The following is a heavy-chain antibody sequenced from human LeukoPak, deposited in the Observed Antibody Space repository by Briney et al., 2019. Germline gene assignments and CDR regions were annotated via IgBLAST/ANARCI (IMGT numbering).Heavy chain of an antibody. Sequence: GGSLRLSCAASGFTFRSYEMNWVRQAPGKGLEWVSYISSGGSTISYADSVKGRFTISRDNAKNSLYLQMNSLRVEDTDVYYCARGGGLAARPLDYWGQGTLVTVSS. CDR3: ARGGGLAARPLDY. CDR2: ISSGGSTI. D-gene: IGHD6-6*01. V-gene: IGHV3-48*03. CDR1: GFTFRSYE. J-gene: IGHJ4*02.